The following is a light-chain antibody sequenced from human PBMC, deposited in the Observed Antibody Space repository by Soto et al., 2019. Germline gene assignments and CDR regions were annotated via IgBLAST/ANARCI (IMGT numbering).Light chain of an antibody. Sequence: DIQLIQSPSSLSASVGDRVTITCHTSQRVSSYLNWYQQKPGKAPKLLINAVSTLHSGVPSRFSGSGSETDLTLTISSLQPEDSGTDYCQQSYTTPSWTFGQGTKVEI. CDR1: QRVSSY. CDR2: AVS. J-gene: IGKJ1*01. V-gene: IGKV1-39*01. CDR3: QQSYTTPSWT.